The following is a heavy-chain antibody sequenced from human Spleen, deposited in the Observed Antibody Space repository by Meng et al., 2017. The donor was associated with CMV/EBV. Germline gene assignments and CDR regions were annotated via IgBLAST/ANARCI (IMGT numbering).Heavy chain of an antibody. CDR1: GGSFSDFQ. J-gene: IGHJ4*02. Sequence: SETLSLTCAVYGGSFSDFQWSWIRQSPGKGLEWIGEINHRGSTNYNPSLKSRVTMSVDTSKNQISLTLSYVTASDTTVYYCARVSPLRSGVWSSRVRGLHYWGQGTLVTVSS. V-gene: IGHV4-34*01. CDR3: ARVSPLRSGVWSSRVRGLHY. D-gene: IGHD2-15*01. CDR2: INHRGST.